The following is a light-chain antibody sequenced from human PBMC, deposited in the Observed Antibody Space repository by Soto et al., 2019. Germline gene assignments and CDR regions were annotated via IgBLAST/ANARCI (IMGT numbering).Light chain of an antibody. CDR3: QQSYTTPLT. CDR2: AAS. V-gene: IGKV1-39*01. J-gene: IGKJ4*01. CDR1: QSISNY. Sequence: DIQMTQSPSSLSASVGDRVTITCRASQSISNYLNWYQQKPGKAPKLLIYAASSLQSGVPSRFSGSASGTDFTLTISSLQPEDFATYYCQQSYTTPLTFGGGTKVEIK.